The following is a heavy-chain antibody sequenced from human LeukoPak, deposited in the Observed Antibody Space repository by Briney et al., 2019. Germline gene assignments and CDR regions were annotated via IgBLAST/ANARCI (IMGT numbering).Heavy chain of an antibody. D-gene: IGHD5-12*01. V-gene: IGHV3-53*01. Sequence: GGSLRLSCAASGFSFNNNYMTWVRQTPGKGLEWVSVIHSDGVAHYYESVKGRLTISRDNSNNKIYLQMNSRRADDTAVYLCARARIKKHYLHGSGYGVAEVFDIWGQGTMFTVSS. CDR3: ARARIKKHYLHGSGYGVAEVFDI. CDR1: GFSFNNNY. CDR2: IHSDGVA. J-gene: IGHJ3*02.